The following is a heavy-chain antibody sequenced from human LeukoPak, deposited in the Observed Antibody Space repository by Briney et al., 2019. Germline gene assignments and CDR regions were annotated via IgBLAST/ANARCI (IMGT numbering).Heavy chain of an antibody. Sequence: GGSLRLSCAAPGFTFSSYAMSWVRQAPGKGLEWVAVIWYDGSNKYYADSVKGRFTISRDNSKNTLDLQMNSLRAEDTAVYYCAGDRSYDFWSGYSTPDYWGQGTLVTVSS. CDR3: AGDRSYDFWSGYSTPDY. CDR1: GFTFSSYA. V-gene: IGHV3-33*08. CDR2: IWYDGSNK. D-gene: IGHD3-3*01. J-gene: IGHJ4*02.